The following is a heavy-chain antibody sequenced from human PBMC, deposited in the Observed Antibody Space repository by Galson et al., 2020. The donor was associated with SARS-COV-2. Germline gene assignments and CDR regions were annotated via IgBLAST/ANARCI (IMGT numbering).Heavy chain of an antibody. J-gene: IGHJ4*02. D-gene: IGHD7-27*01. Sequence: GGSLRLSCAASGFTFSSYWMHWVRQAPGKGLVWVSRIYREGSSTSYADSVKGRFTISGDNAKNTLYLQMNSLRAEAAAVYYCARGDMGNDYFDYWGQGTLVTVSS. CDR2: IYREGSST. CDR1: GFTFSSYW. CDR3: ARGDMGNDYFDY. V-gene: IGHV3-74*01.